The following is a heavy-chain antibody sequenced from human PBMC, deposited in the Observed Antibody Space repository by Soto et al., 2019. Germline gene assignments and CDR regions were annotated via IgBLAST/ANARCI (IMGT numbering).Heavy chain of an antibody. V-gene: IGHV4-30-4*01. CDR3: ARDPDAAPDF. J-gene: IGHJ4*02. Sequence: SETLSLTCTVSGGSFSSSQYYWSWIRQPPGKGLEWIGYISYSGSTFYNPSLESRLTMSIDTSNSQFYLYLSSVTAADTAVYFCARDPDAAPDFWGQGPLVTVSS. D-gene: IGHD6-25*01. CDR2: ISYSGST. CDR1: GGSFSSSQYY.